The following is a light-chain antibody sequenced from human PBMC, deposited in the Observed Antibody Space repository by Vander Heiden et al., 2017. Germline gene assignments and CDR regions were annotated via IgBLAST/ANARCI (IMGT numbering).Light chain of an antibody. V-gene: IGKV3-11*01. J-gene: IGKJ2*01. CDR3: QQRSNWPPYT. Sequence: EIVLTQSPATLSLSPGERATLSCRASQRVSSYLAWYQQKPGQAPRLLIYDASNRATGIPARFSGSGYGTDFTLTISSREPEDFAVYYCQQRSNWPPYTFGQGTKLEIK. CDR2: DAS. CDR1: QRVSSY.